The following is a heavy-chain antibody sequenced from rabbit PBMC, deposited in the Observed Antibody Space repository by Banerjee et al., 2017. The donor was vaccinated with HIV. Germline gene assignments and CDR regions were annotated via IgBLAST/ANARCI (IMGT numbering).Heavy chain of an antibody. D-gene: IGHD1-1*01. CDR3: ARGVYLSNQNL. CDR1: GFSFTSNYY. V-gene: IGHV1S45*01. Sequence: QEQLVESGGGLVQPEGSLTLTCTASGFSFTSNYYMCWVRQAPGKGLEWIACIDAGDNGDTYYASWAKGRFTISKTSWTTVTLQMTSLTAADTATYFCARGVYLSNQNLWGPGTLVTVS. CDR2: IDAGDNGDT. J-gene: IGHJ4*01.